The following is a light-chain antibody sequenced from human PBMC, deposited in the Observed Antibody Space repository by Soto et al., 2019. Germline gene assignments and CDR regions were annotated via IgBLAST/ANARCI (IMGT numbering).Light chain of an antibody. CDR1: QGISSH. CDR2: AAS. V-gene: IGKV1-9*01. J-gene: IGKJ2*01. CDR3: LHLNSYPVT. Sequence: DIQLTQSPSFLSASVGDRVTITCRASQGISSHLAWYQQKPGKAPKLLIYAASTLQSGVPSRFSGSGSGTEFTLTISSLQPEDFATYYCLHLNSYPVTFGQGTKLEIK.